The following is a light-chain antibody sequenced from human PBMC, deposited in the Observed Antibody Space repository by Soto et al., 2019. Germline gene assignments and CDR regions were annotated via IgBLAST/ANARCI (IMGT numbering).Light chain of an antibody. CDR1: SSDVGNYNL. CDR3: CSYAGSSTPYV. J-gene: IGLJ1*01. V-gene: IGLV2-23*01. CDR2: EGS. Sequence: QSALTQPASVSGSPGHSITLSCTGASSDVGNYNLVSWYQQHPGKAPKLIIYEGSKGPSGVSNRFSGSKSGNTASLTISGLQAEDEADYYCCSYAGSSTPYVFGTGTKSPS.